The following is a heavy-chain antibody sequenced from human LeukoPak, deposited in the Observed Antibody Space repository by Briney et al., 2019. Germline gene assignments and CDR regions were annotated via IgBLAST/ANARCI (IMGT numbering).Heavy chain of an antibody. CDR2: ISGNGGST. CDR3: AKGPHIVVVTAIDN. CDR1: GFTFSSYA. J-gene: IGHJ4*02. V-gene: IGHV3-23*01. Sequence: GGSLRLSCAASGFTFSSYAMSWVRQAPGKGLEWVSGISGNGGSTYYADSVKGRFTISRDNSKDTVYLQMNSLRSEDTAVSYCAKGPHIVVVTAIDNWGQGTLVTVSS. D-gene: IGHD2-21*02.